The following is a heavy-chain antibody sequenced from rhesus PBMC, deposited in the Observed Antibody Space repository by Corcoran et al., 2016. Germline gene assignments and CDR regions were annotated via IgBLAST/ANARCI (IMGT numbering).Heavy chain of an antibody. CDR3: ARDSSGSYNGNFDY. D-gene: IGHD1-44*02. J-gene: IGHJ4*01. Sequence: QLQLQESGPGLVKPSETLSVTCAVPGGSTSSSYWSWIRQAPGKGLEGIGDIYGSGSSTNYNPSLKSRVTLSVDTSKNQLSLKLSSVTTADTAVYYCARDSSGSYNGNFDYWGQGVLVTVSS. V-gene: IGHV4-169*02. CDR1: GGSTSSSY. CDR2: IYGSGSST.